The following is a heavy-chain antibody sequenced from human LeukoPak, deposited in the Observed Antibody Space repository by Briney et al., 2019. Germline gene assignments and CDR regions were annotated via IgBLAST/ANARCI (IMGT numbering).Heavy chain of an antibody. Sequence: GAPEKGSCKASGDKRTGYYRNWGRQPPRQGLEWMGWINPNSGDSHHAQKFQGRVTMTRDTSISTAYMELSRLRSDDTAVYYCAREIGGILVFDYWGQGTLVTVSS. CDR1: GDKRTGYY. D-gene: IGHD5-18*01. CDR2: INPNSGDS. V-gene: IGHV1-2*02. CDR3: AREIGGILVFDY. J-gene: IGHJ4*02.